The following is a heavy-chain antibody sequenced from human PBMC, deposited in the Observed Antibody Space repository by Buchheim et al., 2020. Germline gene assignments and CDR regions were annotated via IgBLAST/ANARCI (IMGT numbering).Heavy chain of an antibody. Sequence: QITLKESGPTLVKPTQTLTLTCTFSGFSLSTSGGGVGWIRQPPGKDLASLALIYWDDVKRYSPSLKSRLTLTQDTSKTQEVLTMTNMDPVDTATYYCAHSFTDEYSSSLNWFDPWGQGTL. CDR3: AHSFTDEYSSSLNWFDP. D-gene: IGHD6-6*01. CDR1: GFSLSTSGGG. CDR2: IYWDDVK. J-gene: IGHJ5*02. V-gene: IGHV2-5*02.